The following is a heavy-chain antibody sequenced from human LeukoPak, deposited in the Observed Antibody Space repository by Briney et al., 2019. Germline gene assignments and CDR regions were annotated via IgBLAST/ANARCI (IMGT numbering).Heavy chain of an antibody. CDR1: GGTFSSYA. CDR3: ARVLFTMIVVVKARYLAY. V-gene: IGHV1-18*01. CDR2: ISAYNGNT. D-gene: IGHD3-22*01. Sequence: ASVKVSCTASGGTFSSYAISWVRQAPGQGLEWMGWISAYNGNTNYAQKLQGRVTMTTDTSTSTAYMELRSLRSDDTAVYYCARVLFTMIVVVKARYLAYWGRGPLFPVS. J-gene: IGHJ4*02.